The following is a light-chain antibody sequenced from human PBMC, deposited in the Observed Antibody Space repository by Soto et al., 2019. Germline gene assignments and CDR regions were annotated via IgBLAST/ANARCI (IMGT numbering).Light chain of an antibody. CDR2: DAS. V-gene: IGKV1-5*01. J-gene: IGKJ1*01. CDR1: QSFSST. CDR3: QQYDTFSRT. Sequence: IRMTNSPSYLSASVGDRVTITCRASQSFSSTLAWYQQKPGKAPKLLIFDASSLERGVPSRFSGSGSGTEFTLTISSLQPDDFATYYCQQYDTFSRTFGQGTKVDIK.